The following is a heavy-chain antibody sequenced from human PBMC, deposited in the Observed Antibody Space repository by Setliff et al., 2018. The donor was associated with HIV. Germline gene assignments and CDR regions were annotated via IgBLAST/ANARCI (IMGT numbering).Heavy chain of an antibody. CDR1: GFTFSSYW. J-gene: IGHJ5*02. V-gene: IGHV3-74*01. CDR2: INGDGSSR. Sequence: TGGSLRLSCAASGFTFSSYWMHWVRQVPGKGLVWVSHINGDGSSRSYADSVKDRFTISRDNAKNTMYLQMNSLRAEDTAVYYCASDRDGWHNPHLNPWGRGTLVTVSS. CDR3: ASDRDGWHNPHLNP. D-gene: IGHD6-19*01.